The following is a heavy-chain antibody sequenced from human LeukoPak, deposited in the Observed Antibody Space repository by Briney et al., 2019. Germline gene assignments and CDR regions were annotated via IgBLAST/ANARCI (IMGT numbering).Heavy chain of an antibody. J-gene: IGHJ5*02. CDR2: VHTSGNT. V-gene: IGHV4-61*02. D-gene: IGHD3-10*01. CDR1: GVSISSGSYY. CDR3: ARGQSGIRGANVPNLMGFDP. Sequence: PSQTLSLTCTVSGVSISSGSYYRSWIRQPAGKGLEWIGRVHTSGNTNYNPSLKSRLTISIDTSKNQISLILNSVTAADTAVYFCARGQSGIRGANVPNLMGFDPWGQGTLVTVSS.